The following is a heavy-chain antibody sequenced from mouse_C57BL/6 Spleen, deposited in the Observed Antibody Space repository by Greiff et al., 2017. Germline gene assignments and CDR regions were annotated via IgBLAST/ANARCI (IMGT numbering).Heavy chain of an antibody. CDR3: ARDGNYEGYAMDY. V-gene: IGHV5-4*01. CDR2: ISDGGSYT. D-gene: IGHD2-1*01. CDR1: GFTFRSYA. J-gene: IGHJ4*01. Sequence: EVHLVESGGGLVKPGGSLKLSCAASGFTFRSYAMSWVRQTPEKRLEWVATISDGGSYTYYPDNVKGRFTISRDNAKNNLYLQMSHLKSEDTAMYYCARDGNYEGYAMDYWGQGTSVTGSS.